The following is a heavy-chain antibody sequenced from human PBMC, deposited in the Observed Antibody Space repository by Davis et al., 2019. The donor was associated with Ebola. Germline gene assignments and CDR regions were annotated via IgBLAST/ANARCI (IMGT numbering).Heavy chain of an antibody. D-gene: IGHD2-2*02. CDR3: ARVRIDHCSSATCYTGNDY. CDR2: IWYDGSNK. CDR1: GFTFSSYG. J-gene: IGHJ4*02. V-gene: IGHV3-33*01. Sequence: GGSLRLSCAASGFTFSSYGMHWVRQAPGKGLEWVAVIWYDGSNKYYADSVKGRFTISRDNAKNSLYLQMNSLRPEDTGIYYCARVRIDHCSSATCYTGNDYWGQGTLVTVSS.